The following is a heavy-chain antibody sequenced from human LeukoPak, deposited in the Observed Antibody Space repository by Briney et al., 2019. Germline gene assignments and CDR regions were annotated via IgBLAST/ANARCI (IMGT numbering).Heavy chain of an antibody. V-gene: IGHV3-30*02. Sequence: GGSLRLSCAASGFTFSSYGMHWVRQAPGKGLEWVAFIRYDGSNKYYADSVKGRFTISRDNSKNTLYLQMNSLRAEDTAVYYCAKEVSSGLWYFDYWGQGTLVTVSS. CDR2: IRYDGSNK. CDR1: GFTFSSYG. CDR3: AKEVSSGLWYFDY. J-gene: IGHJ4*02. D-gene: IGHD4/OR15-4a*01.